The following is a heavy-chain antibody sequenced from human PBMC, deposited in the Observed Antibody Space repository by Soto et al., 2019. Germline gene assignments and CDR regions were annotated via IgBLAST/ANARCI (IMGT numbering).Heavy chain of an antibody. CDR1: GGSISSSSYY. CDR3: ARRYCSSTSCYLDY. J-gene: IGHJ4*02. V-gene: IGHV4-39*01. CDR2: IYYSGST. D-gene: IGHD2-2*01. Sequence: SETLSLTCTVPGGSISSSSYYWGWIRQPPGKGLEWIGSIYYSGSTYYNPSLKSRVTISVDTSKNQFSLKLSSVTAADTAVYYCARRYCSSTSCYLDYWGQGTLVTVSS.